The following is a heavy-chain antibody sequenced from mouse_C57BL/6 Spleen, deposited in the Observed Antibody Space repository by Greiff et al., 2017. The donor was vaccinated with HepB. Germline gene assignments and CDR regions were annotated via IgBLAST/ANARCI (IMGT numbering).Heavy chain of an antibody. J-gene: IGHJ4*01. Sequence: VKLQESGPGLVQPSQSLSITCTVSGFSLTSYGVHWVRQSPGKGLEWLGVIWRGGSTDYNAAFMSRLSITKDNSKSQVFFKMNSLQADDTAIYYCANYYYGSSYVVMDYWGQGTSVTVSS. D-gene: IGHD1-1*01. CDR2: IWRGGST. V-gene: IGHV2-5*01. CDR1: GFSLTSYG. CDR3: ANYYYGSSYVVMDY.